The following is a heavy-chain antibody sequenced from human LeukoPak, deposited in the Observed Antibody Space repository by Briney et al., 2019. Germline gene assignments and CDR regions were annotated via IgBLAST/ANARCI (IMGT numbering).Heavy chain of an antibody. CDR3: ARGHVPGSVRRWDY. Sequence: PGGSLRLSCAASGFTFSSHWMHWVRQAPGKGLVWVSRIIGDESATSYADSVKGRFTISRDNALNKLYLQMNSLRVDDTAVYYCARGHVPGSVRRWDYWGQGILVTVSS. CDR1: GFTFSSHW. V-gene: IGHV3-74*01. J-gene: IGHJ4*02. D-gene: IGHD3-10*01. CDR2: IIGDESAT.